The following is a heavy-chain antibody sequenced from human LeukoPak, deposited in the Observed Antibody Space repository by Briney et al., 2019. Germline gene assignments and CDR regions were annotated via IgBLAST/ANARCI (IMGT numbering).Heavy chain of an antibody. J-gene: IGHJ3*02. D-gene: IGHD1-7*01. V-gene: IGHV3-11*01. CDR3: GRDFGLIGTKRSFDI. CDR2: ISGSGTII. CDR1: GFTFSDYY. Sequence: GGSLRLSCAASGFTFSDYYMGWIRQAPGKGLEWLSYISGSGTIIFYADSVKGRLTISRDNAQNSLDLHMTSLRAEDTAVYYCGRDFGLIGTKRSFDIWGQGTMVTVSS.